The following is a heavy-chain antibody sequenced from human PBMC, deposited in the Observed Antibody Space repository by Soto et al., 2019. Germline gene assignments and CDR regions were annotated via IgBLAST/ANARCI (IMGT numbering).Heavy chain of an antibody. CDR2: ISSSSSTI. J-gene: IGHJ1*01. CDR1: EFTFSSYA. D-gene: IGHD6-13*01. Sequence: PGGSLRLSCAASEFTFSSYAMHWVRQAPGKGLEWVSYISSSSSTIYYADSVKGRFTISRDNAKNSLYLQMNSLRAEDTAVYYCAMTIAAAGTLPEYFQHWGQGTLVTVSS. CDR3: AMTIAAAGTLPEYFQH. V-gene: IGHV3-48*01.